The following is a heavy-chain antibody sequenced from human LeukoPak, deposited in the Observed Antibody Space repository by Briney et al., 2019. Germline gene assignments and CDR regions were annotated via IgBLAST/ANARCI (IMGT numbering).Heavy chain of an antibody. J-gene: IGHJ2*01. CDR2: IYYSGST. D-gene: IGHD3-22*01. CDR3: ARVRTYDSSGYYYGGSLSDL. Sequence: SETLSLTCTVSGGSISSSSYYWGWIRQPPGKGLEWIGSIYYSGSTYYNPSLKSRVTISVDTSKNQFSLKLSSVTAADTAVYYCARVRTYDSSGYYYGGSLSDLWGRGTLVTVSS. CDR1: GGSISSSSYY. V-gene: IGHV4-39*07.